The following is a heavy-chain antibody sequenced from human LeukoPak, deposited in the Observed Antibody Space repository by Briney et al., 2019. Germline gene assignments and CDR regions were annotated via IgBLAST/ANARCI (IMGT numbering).Heavy chain of an antibody. J-gene: IGHJ4*02. D-gene: IGHD3-22*01. CDR1: GFTFSSYA. Sequence: GGSLRLSCAASGFTFSSYAMSWVRQAPGKGLEWVSAISGSGGSTYYADSVKGRFTIPRDNSKNTLYLQMNGLRAEDTAVYYCAKDGLGYDSSGYYSPAFDYWGQGTLVTVSS. CDR2: ISGSGGST. V-gene: IGHV3-23*01. CDR3: AKDGLGYDSSGYYSPAFDY.